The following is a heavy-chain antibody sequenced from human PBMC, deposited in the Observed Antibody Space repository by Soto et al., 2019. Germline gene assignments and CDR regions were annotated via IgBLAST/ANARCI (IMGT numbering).Heavy chain of an antibody. CDR1: GFSFTNFA. CDR2: IGASGDIT. CDR3: AKDDFTDRGDDYFDY. V-gene: IGHV3-23*01. D-gene: IGHD7-27*01. J-gene: IGHJ4*02. Sequence: GSLRLSCAASGFSFTNFAMSWVRQAPGKRLEWVAGIGASGDITWYADSVKGRLSIFRDNSKNTLYLQLNSLRFEDTAVYYCAKDDFTDRGDDYFDYWGPGTLVTVSS.